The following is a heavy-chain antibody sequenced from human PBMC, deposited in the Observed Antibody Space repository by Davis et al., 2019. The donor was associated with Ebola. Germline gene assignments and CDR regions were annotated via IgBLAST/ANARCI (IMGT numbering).Heavy chain of an antibody. D-gene: IGHD6-6*01. J-gene: IGHJ4*02. CDR3: AREGSSSISDY. CDR2: IYPSGGST. CDR1: GYTFTSYY. Sequence: ASVKVSCKASGYTFTSYYMHWVRQAPGQGLEWMGIIYPSGGSTSYAQKFQGRVTMTRDTSTSTVYMELRSLRSDDTAVYYCAREGSSSISDYWGQGTLVTVSS. V-gene: IGHV1-46*01.